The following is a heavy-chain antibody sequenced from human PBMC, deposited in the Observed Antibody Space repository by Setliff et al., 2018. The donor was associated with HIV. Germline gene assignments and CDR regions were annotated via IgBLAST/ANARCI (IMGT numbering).Heavy chain of an antibody. CDR2: IYSGNSP. CDR3: ARVLPSRSYFDY. V-gene: IGHV3-NL1*01. J-gene: IGHJ4*02. CDR1: GFTFSSYS. Sequence: PGESLKISCAASGFTFSSYSMTWVRQAPGKGLEWVSIIYSGNSPYYAASVRGRFTISRDNSKNTLYLQMSSLRAEDTAVYYCARVLPSRSYFDYWGQGTLVTVSS.